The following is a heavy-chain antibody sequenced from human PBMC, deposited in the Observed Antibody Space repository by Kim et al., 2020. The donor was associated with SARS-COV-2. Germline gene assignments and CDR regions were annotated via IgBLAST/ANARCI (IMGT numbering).Heavy chain of an antibody. J-gene: IGHJ4*02. V-gene: IGHV3-23*01. CDR2: T. D-gene: IGHD5-12*01. Sequence: TYYPASVQGRFTNSRDNSKSTLYLQMNNLRPEDTAVYYCAKGHVACWGQGTQVTVSS. CDR3: AKGHVAC.